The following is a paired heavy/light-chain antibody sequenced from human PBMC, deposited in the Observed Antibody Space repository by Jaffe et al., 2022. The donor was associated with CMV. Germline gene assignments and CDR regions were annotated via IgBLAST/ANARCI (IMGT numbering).Light chain of an antibody. V-gene: IGKV1-39*01. CDR2: ATA. J-gene: IGKJ5*01. Sequence: DIQMTQSPSTLSASVGDRVTITCRASQSIAGYLNWYQQKPGKAPNLLIYATANLEDGVPSKFSGSGSGIDFTLTISSLQPEDFATYYCQQSYSAPFTFGQGTRLDIK. CDR3: QQSYSAPFT. CDR1: QSIAGY.
Heavy chain of an antibody. V-gene: IGHV3-23*01. Sequence: EGQLLESGGGLAQPGGSLRLSCAAFGFPFSNYAMSWVRQAPGKGLEWVSGVSPSGGSPYYADSVKGRFAISRDNSRNTLDLQMNSLRAEDTAVYYCAKVRYCSSTSCYRGHGMDVWGQGTTVTVSS. CDR1: GFPFSNYA. CDR2: VSPSGGSP. CDR3: AKVRYCSSTSCYRGHGMDV. D-gene: IGHD2-2*02. J-gene: IGHJ6*02.